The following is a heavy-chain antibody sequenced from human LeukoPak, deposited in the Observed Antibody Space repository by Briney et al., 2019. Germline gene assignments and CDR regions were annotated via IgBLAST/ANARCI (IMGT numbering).Heavy chain of an antibody. CDR3: AREDGSYYFPPLDY. D-gene: IGHD1-26*01. V-gene: IGHV3-48*01. CDR1: GFTFTMYW. CDR2: ISSSGSTK. J-gene: IGHJ4*02. Sequence: GESLRLSCAASGFTFTMYWMSWVRRAPGKGLEWLSYISSSGSTKNYADSVKGRFIISRDKAKNSLYLQMNSLRVEDTAVYYCAREDGSYYFPPLDYWGQGTLVTVSS.